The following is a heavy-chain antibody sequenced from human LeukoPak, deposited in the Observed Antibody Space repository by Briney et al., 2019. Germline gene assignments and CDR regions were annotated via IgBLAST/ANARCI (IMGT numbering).Heavy chain of an antibody. CDR3: ARESGIAAALDL. J-gene: IGHJ5*02. CDR2: INTDESST. D-gene: IGHD6-13*01. CDR1: GFTFSSYW. V-gene: IGHV3-74*01. Sequence: GGSLRLSCAASGFTFSSYWMHWVREAPGKGLVWVSRINTDESSTSYADSVKGRFTISRDNVKNTLYLQMNSLRAEDTAVYYCARESGIAAALDLWGQGTLVSVSS.